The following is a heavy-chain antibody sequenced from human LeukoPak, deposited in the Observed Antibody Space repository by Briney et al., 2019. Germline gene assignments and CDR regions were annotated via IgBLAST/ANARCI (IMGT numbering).Heavy chain of an antibody. D-gene: IGHD3-10*01. Sequence: GGSLRLSCAASGFSISNDWMSWVRQARGKGLEWIGRVKSKASGETTDYAAPVKGRFTISRDDAKNTLYLQMNSLKTEDTAVYYCTLIKGWGSGSYYLDYWGQGTLVTVSS. J-gene: IGHJ4*02. V-gene: IGHV3-15*01. CDR2: VKSKASGETT. CDR1: GFSISNDW. CDR3: TLIKGWGSGSYYLDY.